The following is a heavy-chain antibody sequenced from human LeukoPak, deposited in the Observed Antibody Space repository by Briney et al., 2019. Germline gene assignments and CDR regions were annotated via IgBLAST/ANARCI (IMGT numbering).Heavy chain of an antibody. D-gene: IGHD5-18*01. CDR3: AKDPYSYGSYFDY. CDR1: GFTFSGCG. V-gene: IGHV3-30*02. J-gene: IGHJ4*02. Sequence: GGSLRLSCAASGFTFSGCGMHWVRQAPGKGLEWVAFIWYDGRDKYYADSVKGQFTISRDNSKNTLYLQMNSLRAEDTAVYYCAKDPYSYGSYFDYWGQGALVTVSS. CDR2: IWYDGRDK.